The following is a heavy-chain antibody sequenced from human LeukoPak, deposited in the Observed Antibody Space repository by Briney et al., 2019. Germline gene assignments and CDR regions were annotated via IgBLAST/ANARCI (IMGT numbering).Heavy chain of an antibody. CDR3: ALEEDSYGLDY. V-gene: IGHV1-2*02. J-gene: IGHJ4*02. CDR2: INPNSGGA. Sequence: GASVKVSCKASGYTFTGYYVLWVRQAPGQGLEWMGWINPNSGGANYAQKLQGRVTMTRDTSISTAYMELSRLGSDDTAVYYCALEEDSYGLDYWGQGTLVTVSS. D-gene: IGHD5-18*01. CDR1: GYTFTGYY.